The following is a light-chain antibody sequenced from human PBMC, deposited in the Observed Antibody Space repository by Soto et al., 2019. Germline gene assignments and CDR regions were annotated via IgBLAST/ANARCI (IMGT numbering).Light chain of an antibody. CDR3: QQHFNGPIT. CDR1: HSVSRTY. Sequence: EIVLTQSPGTLSLSPGERATLSCRASHSVSRTYLAWYQQKPGQAPRLLIYGASNRATGIPARFSGSGSGTDFTLTISSLEPEDFAVYYCQQHFNGPITFGQGTRLEIK. CDR2: GAS. V-gene: IGKV3D-20*02. J-gene: IGKJ5*01.